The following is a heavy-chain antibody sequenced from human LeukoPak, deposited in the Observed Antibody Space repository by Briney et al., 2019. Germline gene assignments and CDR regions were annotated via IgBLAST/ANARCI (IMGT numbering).Heavy chain of an antibody. V-gene: IGHV3-30-3*01. D-gene: IGHD5-12*01. CDR3: ARGGGGYDLYYYYGMDV. CDR2: ISYNGVNK. Sequence: GGSLRLSCAASGFTFSRYAMHWVRQAPGKGLEWVAFISYNGVNKNYADSVKGRFTISRDNAKNSLYLQMNSLRAEDTAVYYCARGGGGYDLYYYYGMDVWGQGTTVTVSS. CDR1: GFTFSRYA. J-gene: IGHJ6*02.